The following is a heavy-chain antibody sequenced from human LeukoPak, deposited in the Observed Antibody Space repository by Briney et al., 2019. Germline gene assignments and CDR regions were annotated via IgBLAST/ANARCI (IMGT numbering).Heavy chain of an antibody. CDR1: GGPLNNYY. J-gene: IGHJ5*02. Sequence: PSETLSLTCTVSGGPLNNYYWSWIRQPPGKGLEWVGYISYSGSTNYSPSLESRVTISIDTSKKQFSLNLRSVTAADTAVYHCARDLFAQTTGTLHLWGQGTLVTVSS. V-gene: IGHV4-59*01. CDR2: ISYSGST. D-gene: IGHD1-1*01. CDR3: ARDLFAQTTGTLHL.